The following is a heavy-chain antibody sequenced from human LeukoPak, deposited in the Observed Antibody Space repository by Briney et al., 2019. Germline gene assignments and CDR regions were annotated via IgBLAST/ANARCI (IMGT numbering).Heavy chain of an antibody. V-gene: IGHV3-23*01. J-gene: IGHJ4*02. CDR2: ISGSDGNT. CDR3: AKDSSVPYGITD. D-gene: IGHD4-17*01. CDR1: GFTFIKYA. Sequence: GGSLRHSCAVSGFTFIKYAMRWVRQAPGRGLAWVSAISGSDGNTFYADSVKGRFTISRDNSKNTLSLQMTNLRAEDTALYYCAKDSSVPYGITDWGQGTQVTVSS.